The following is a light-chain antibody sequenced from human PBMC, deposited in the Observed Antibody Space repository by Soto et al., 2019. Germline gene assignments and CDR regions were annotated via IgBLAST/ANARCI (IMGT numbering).Light chain of an antibody. Sequence: EIVMPQSHATLSVSPGARAPLPGRASQSVSSNLAWYQQKPGQAPRPLIYGASTRATGIPARFSGSGSGTEFTLTISSLQSEDFAVYYCQQYNNWPPAITVGQGTRLEI. J-gene: IGKJ5*01. CDR1: QSVSSN. V-gene: IGKV3-15*01. CDR2: GAS. CDR3: QQYNNWPPAIT.